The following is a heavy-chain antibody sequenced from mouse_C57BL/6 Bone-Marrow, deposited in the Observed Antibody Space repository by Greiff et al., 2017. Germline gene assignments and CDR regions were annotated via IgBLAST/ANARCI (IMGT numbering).Heavy chain of an antibody. Sequence: VQLQQPGAELVKPGASVKLSCKASGYTFTSYWMHWVKQRPGPGLEWIGMIHPNSGSTNYTETFTSHATLTVDKSSSKAYMHLSILTSEDSAVYYCAREPYYYGSSHWYFDVWGTGTTVTVAS. CDR1: GYTFTSYW. V-gene: IGHV1-64*01. CDR2: IHPNSGST. J-gene: IGHJ1*03. CDR3: AREPYYYGSSHWYFDV. D-gene: IGHD1-1*01.